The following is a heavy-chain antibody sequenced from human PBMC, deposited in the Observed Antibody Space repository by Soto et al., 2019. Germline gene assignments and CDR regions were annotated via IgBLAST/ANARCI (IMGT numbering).Heavy chain of an antibody. CDR2: INSDGSST. CDR1: GFTFSSYW. J-gene: IGHJ3*02. CDR3: AKDRDIVVVPAAIGMAFDI. V-gene: IGHV3-74*01. Sequence: GGSLRLSCAASGFTFSSYWMHWVRQAPGKGLVWVSRINSDGSSTSYADSVKGRFTISRDNSKNTLYLQMNSLRAEDTAVYYCAKDRDIVVVPAAIGMAFDIWGQGTMVTVSS. D-gene: IGHD2-2*01.